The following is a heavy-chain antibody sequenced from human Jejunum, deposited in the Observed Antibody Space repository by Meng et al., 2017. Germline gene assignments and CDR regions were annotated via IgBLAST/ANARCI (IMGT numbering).Heavy chain of an antibody. V-gene: IGHV4-34*02. D-gene: IGHD3/OR15-3a*01. J-gene: IGHJ4*02. CDR2: STDSGRT. Sequence: QVQVQQWGAGLVKPSETLSVTRGVSDESFGGYYWSWIRQSPGRGLEWIGESTDSGRTNYNPSLKNRVTISIDMSKRQVSLRLTSVTAADTAVYYCARVLGLPTYEFWSGRDKSTYFFDYWGQGTLVTVSS. CDR3: ARVLGLPTYEFWSGRDKSTYFFDY. CDR1: DESFGGYY.